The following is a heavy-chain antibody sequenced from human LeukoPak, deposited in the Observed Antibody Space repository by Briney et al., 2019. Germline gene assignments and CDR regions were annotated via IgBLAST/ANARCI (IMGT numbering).Heavy chain of an antibody. D-gene: IGHD2/OR15-2a*01. V-gene: IGHV3-48*01. CDR2: ISSSSSTI. CDR3: ARDLWTQIDY. CDR1: GFTFGSYS. J-gene: IGHJ4*02. Sequence: GGSLRLSCAASGFTFGSYSMNWVRQAPGKGLEWVSYISSSSSTIYYADSVKGRFTISRDNAKNSLYLQMNSLRAEDTAVYYCARDLWTQIDYWGQGTLVTVSS.